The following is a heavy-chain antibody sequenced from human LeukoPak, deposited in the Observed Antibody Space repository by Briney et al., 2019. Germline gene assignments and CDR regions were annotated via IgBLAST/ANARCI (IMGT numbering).Heavy chain of an antibody. D-gene: IGHD6-6*01. V-gene: IGHV4-34*01. CDR2: INHSGST. CDR3: ARLRIADRFDY. CDR1: GGSFSGYY. Sequence: TSETLSLTCAVYGGSFSGYYWSWIRQPPGKGLEWIGEINHSGSTNYNPSLKSRVTISVDTSKNQFSLKLSSVTAADTAVYYCARLRIADRFDYWGQGTLVTVSS. J-gene: IGHJ4*02.